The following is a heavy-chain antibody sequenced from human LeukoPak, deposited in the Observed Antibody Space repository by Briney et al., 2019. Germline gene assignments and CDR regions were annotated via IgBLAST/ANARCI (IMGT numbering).Heavy chain of an antibody. V-gene: IGHV4-39*01. J-gene: IGHJ5*02. CDR3: ARPALGGSGSYWFAP. CDR2: IYYSGST. Sequence: SPSETLSLTCTVSGGSISSSSYYWGWIRQPPGKGLEWIGSIYYSGSTYYNPSLKSRVTISVDTSKNQFSLKLSSVTAADTAVYYCARPALGGSGSYWFAPWGQGTLVTVSS. CDR1: GGSISSSSYY. D-gene: IGHD1-26*01.